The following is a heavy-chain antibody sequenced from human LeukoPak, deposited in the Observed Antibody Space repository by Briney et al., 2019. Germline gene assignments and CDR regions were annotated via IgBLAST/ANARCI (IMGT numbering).Heavy chain of an antibody. CDR3: ARRGPPRTLLRGVKSGWFDP. CDR1: GGSFSGYY. J-gene: IGHJ5*02. Sequence: TASETLSLTCAVYGGSFSGYYWSWIRQPPGKGLEWIGEINHSGSTNYNPSLKGRVTISVDTSKNQFSLKLSSVSAADTAVYYCARRGPPRTLLRGVKSGWFDPWGQGTLVTVSS. CDR2: INHSGST. V-gene: IGHV4-34*01. D-gene: IGHD3-10*01.